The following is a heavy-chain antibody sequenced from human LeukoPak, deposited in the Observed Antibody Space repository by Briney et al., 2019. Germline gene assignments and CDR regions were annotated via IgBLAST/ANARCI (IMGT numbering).Heavy chain of an antibody. V-gene: IGHV3-7*05. D-gene: IGHD6-6*01. Sequence: GGSLTLSCAASRFIHSNYWVTWVRQAPGKGLEWVANIKKDGSEQYSLDAVKGPLTNSRDNAKNSLYLQMNSLRAEDMAVYYCASGGVGITALFWFDPWGQGTLVTVSS. CDR1: RFIHSNYW. J-gene: IGHJ5*02. CDR2: IKKDGSEQ. CDR3: ASGGVGITALFWFDP.